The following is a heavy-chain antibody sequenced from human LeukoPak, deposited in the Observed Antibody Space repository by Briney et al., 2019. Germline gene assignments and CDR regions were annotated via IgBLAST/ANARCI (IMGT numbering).Heavy chain of an antibody. Sequence: GASLMISCKGSGYIITSYWIGWVRQMPGRLVEWMGIIYPGDSDTRYSPSFQGQVTISADKSISTAYLQWSSLKASDTAMYYCARHMIRRGWRVAGAGEFDYWGQGTLVTVSS. V-gene: IGHV5-51*01. J-gene: IGHJ4*02. CDR3: ARHMIRRGWRVAGAGEFDY. CDR1: GYIITSYW. CDR2: IYPGDSDT. D-gene: IGHD2-15*01.